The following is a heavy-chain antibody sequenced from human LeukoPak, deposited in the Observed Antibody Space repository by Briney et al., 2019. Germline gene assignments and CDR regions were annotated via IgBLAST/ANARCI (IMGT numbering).Heavy chain of an antibody. Sequence: SSVKVSCKASGGTFSSYAISWVRQTPGQGLEWMGRIIPILGIANFAQKFQGRVTITADKSTSTAYMELSSLRSEDTAVYYCASFGGPVSLRQDTYFDYWGQGTLVTVSS. CDR3: ASFGGPVSLRQDTYFDY. J-gene: IGHJ4*02. CDR2: IIPILGIA. D-gene: IGHD3-3*01. CDR1: GGTFSSYA. V-gene: IGHV1-69*04.